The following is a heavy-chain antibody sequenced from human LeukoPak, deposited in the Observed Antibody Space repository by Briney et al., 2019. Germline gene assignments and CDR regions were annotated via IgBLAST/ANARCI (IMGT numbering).Heavy chain of an antibody. CDR2: IYYSGST. Sequence: PSETLSLTCTVSGGSISSYYWSWIRQSPGKGLEWIGYIYYSGSTNYNPSLKSRVTISVDTSKNQFSLKLSSVTTADTAVYYCARLHRGEEAFDIWGQETMVTVSS. V-gene: IGHV4-59*01. J-gene: IGHJ3*02. CDR3: ARLHRGEEAFDI. CDR1: GGSISSYY.